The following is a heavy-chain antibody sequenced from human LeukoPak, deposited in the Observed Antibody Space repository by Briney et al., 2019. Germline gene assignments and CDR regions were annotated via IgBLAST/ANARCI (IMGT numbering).Heavy chain of an antibody. D-gene: IGHD6-19*01. CDR2: IFHTGSGST. Sequence: SETLSLTCTVSGGSISPYYWSWIRQPPGKGLEWIGYIFHTGSGSTSHNPSLKSRVTISVDTSKNQFSLNPNSVTAADTAVYYCARHAVYAGSGWAFDYWGQGTLVTVSS. CDR1: GGSISPYY. CDR3: ARHAVYAGSGWAFDY. V-gene: IGHV4-59*08. J-gene: IGHJ4*02.